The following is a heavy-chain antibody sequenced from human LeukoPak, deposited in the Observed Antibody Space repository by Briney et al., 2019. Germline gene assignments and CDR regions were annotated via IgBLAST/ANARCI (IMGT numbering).Heavy chain of an antibody. D-gene: IGHD6-19*01. CDR3: ATRLGYSSGWYKVSYFDY. CDR2: IYYSGST. Sequence: SETLSLTCTVSGGSISSSSYYWGWIRQPPGKGLEWIGSIYYSGSTYYNPSLKSRVTISVDTSKNQFSLKLSSVTAADTAVYYCATRLGYSSGWYKVSYFDYWGQGTLVTVSS. V-gene: IGHV4-39*01. J-gene: IGHJ4*02. CDR1: GGSISSSSYY.